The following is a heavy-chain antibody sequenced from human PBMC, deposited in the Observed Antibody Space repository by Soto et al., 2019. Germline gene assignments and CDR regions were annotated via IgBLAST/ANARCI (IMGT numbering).Heavy chain of an antibody. J-gene: IGHJ3*02. CDR3: ARGHSSGYYYGGNAFDI. D-gene: IGHD3-22*01. V-gene: IGHV4-31*03. CDR1: GCSISIVGYY. Sequence: SETLSLTCSVSGCSISIVGYYWSWIRRRPGNCLEWIVYIYYSGSTYYNPSLKSRVTISVDTSKNQFSLKLSSVTAADTAVYYCARGHSSGYYYGGNAFDIWGQGTMVTVSS. CDR2: IYYSGST.